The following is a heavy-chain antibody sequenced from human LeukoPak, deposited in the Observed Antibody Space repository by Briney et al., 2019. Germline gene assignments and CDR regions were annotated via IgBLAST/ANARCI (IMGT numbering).Heavy chain of an antibody. Sequence: GASVKVSCKASGYTFTSYDINWVRQAAGQGPEWMGWMNPFSGKAVSAQNFQGRVTMTRNTSISTAYMYLSSLRSEDTAVYYCARALDVGEFYYWGQGTLVTVSS. D-gene: IGHD3-10*01. CDR2: MNPFSGKA. V-gene: IGHV1-8*01. CDR1: GYTFTSYD. J-gene: IGHJ4*02. CDR3: ARALDVGEFYY.